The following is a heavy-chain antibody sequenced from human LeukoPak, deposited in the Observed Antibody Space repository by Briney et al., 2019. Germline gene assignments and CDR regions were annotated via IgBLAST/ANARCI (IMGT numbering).Heavy chain of an antibody. J-gene: IGHJ6*02. CDR2: IYTSGNT. CDR3: ARVGVFCSGGSCYQYYYYYYSMDV. D-gene: IGHD2-15*01. Sequence: PGGSLRLSCAASGFTVGSNYMSWVRQAPGKTLEWVSIIYTSGNTYYADSVKGRFTISRDNSKNTLYLQMNSLRAEDTAVYYCARVGVFCSGGSCYQYYYYYYSMDVWGQGTTVTVSS. V-gene: IGHV3-66*03. CDR1: GFTVGSNY.